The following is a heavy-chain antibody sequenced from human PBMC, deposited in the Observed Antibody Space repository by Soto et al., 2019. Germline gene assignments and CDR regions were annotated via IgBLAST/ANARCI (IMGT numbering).Heavy chain of an antibody. CDR2: INPSGGST. J-gene: IGHJ4*02. D-gene: IGHD5-12*01. Sequence: QVQLVQSGAEVKKPGASVKVSCKASGYTFTSYYMHWVRQAPGQGLEWMGVINPSGGSTDYAQKFQGRVTMTRETSTSTVYMDLSSLRSEDTAVFYCAREGNGYNLGPSVDFDYWGQGTLVTVSS. CDR1: GYTFTSYY. V-gene: IGHV1-46*01. CDR3: AREGNGYNLGPSVDFDY.